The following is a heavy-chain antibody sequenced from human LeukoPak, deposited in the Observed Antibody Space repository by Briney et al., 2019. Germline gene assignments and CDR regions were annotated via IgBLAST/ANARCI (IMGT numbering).Heavy chain of an antibody. D-gene: IGHD6-13*01. Sequence: SETLSLTCTVSGYSISSGYYWAWLRQTPGKGLEWIGNIYHTGSTYYNPSLKSRVTISVDTSKNQFSLKLSSVTAADTAVYYCARGGAAAGLPDYWGQGTLVTVSS. CDR1: GYSISSGYY. CDR2: IYHTGST. J-gene: IGHJ4*02. CDR3: ARGGAAAGLPDY. V-gene: IGHV4-38-2*02.